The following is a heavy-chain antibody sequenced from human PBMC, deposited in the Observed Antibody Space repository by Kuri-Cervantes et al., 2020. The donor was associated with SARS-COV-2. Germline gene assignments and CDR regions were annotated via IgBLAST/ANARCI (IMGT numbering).Heavy chain of an antibody. CDR2: IYHSGST. J-gene: IGHJ3*02. CDR1: GGSISSYY. V-gene: IGHV4-59*08. CDR3: ARHKDYGDYLGAFDI. Sequence: GSLRLSCTVSGGSISSYYWSWIRQPAGKGLEWIGRIYHSGSTYYNPSLKSRVTISVDTFKNQFSLKLSSVTAADTAVYYCARHKDYGDYLGAFDIWGQGTMVTVSS. D-gene: IGHD4-17*01.